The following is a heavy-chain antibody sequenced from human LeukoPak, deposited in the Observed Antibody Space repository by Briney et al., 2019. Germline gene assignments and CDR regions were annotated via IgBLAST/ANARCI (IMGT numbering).Heavy chain of an antibody. CDR1: GFSVTNYG. D-gene: IGHD5-24*01. J-gene: IGHJ4*02. CDR3: ARLNRDAYNFL. CDR2: LWDDGSNT. Sequence: GTSLRLSCAASGFSVTNYGMHWVRLAPGKGLEWLAVLWDDGSNTNYPDSVKGRFTISRDNSKNTLHLQMNSLRVEDTGVYYCARLNRDAYNFLWGQGTLVTVSS. V-gene: IGHV3-33*01.